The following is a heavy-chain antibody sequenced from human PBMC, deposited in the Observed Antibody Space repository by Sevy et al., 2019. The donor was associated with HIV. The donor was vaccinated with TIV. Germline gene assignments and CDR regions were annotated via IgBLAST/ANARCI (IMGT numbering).Heavy chain of an antibody. D-gene: IGHD3-10*01. V-gene: IGHV5-51*01. CDR2: IYPGGSVT. Sequence: GESLKISCKGSGYSFSSYWIGWVRQMPGKGLEWMGIIYPGGSVTRYSPSFQGQVTISVDKSISTAYLQWSSLKASDTAMYYCASSLDYYGSGSYWDYWGQGTLVTVSS. CDR3: ASSLDYYGSGSYWDY. CDR1: GYSFSSYW. J-gene: IGHJ4*02.